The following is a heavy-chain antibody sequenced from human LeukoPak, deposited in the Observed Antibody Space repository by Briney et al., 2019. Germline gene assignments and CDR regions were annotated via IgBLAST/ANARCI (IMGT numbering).Heavy chain of an antibody. D-gene: IGHD2-15*01. CDR2: IKSKTDGGST. V-gene: IGHV3-15*01. J-gene: IGHJ3*02. Sequence: GGPLRLSCAAAGFTFSNTGMSWVSQAPGKGLEECGRIKSKTDGGSTDYAAPVKGRLTISRDDSKNTLYLQMNSLKTEDTAVYYCTTVHIVVVVAAADAFDIWGQGTMVTVSS. CDR3: TTVHIVVVVAAADAFDI. CDR1: GFTFSNTG.